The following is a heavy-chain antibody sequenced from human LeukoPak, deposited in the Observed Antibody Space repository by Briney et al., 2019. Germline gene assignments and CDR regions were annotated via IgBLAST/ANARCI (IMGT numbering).Heavy chain of an antibody. CDR1: GFTFSSYA. J-gene: IGHJ5*02. CDR3: AKDYDSSGNNWFDP. CDR2: ISGSGGST. Sequence: PGGSLRLSCAASGFTFSSYAMSWVRQAPGKGLEWVSAISGSGGSTYYADSVKGRFTISRDNSKNTLYLQMNSLRAEDTAVYYRAKDYDSSGNNWFDPWGQGTLVTVSS. V-gene: IGHV3-23*01. D-gene: IGHD3-22*01.